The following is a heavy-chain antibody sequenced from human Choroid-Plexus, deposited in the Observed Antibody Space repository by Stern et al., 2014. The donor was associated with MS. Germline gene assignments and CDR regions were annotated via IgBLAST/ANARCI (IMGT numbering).Heavy chain of an antibody. CDR2: ISDDGTTK. Sequence: QVQLVQSGGGVVQPGRPLRLSCIGSGFIFSSFGMHWVRQAPGKGLEWVAFISDDGTTKDYAVSVKGSFTISRDNSNNTLWMQMSSLRPEDTAVYYCARDRHWLTYYFDYWGQGSLVTVSS. D-gene: IGHD3-9*01. V-gene: IGHV3-30*03. CDR3: ARDRHWLTYYFDY. J-gene: IGHJ4*02. CDR1: GFIFSSFG.